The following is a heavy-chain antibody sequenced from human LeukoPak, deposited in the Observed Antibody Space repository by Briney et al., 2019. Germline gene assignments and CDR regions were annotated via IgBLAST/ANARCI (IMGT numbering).Heavy chain of an antibody. CDR2: INHSGST. V-gene: IGHV4-34*01. D-gene: IGHD4-4*01. J-gene: IGHJ4*02. Sequence: PSETLSLTCAVYGRSFSGYYWSWIRQPPGKGLEWIGEINHSGSTNYNPSLKSRVTISVDTSKNQFSLKLSSVTAADTAVYYCARRLPTETVTASGTFDYWGQGTLVTVSS. CDR3: ARRLPTETVTASGTFDY. CDR1: GRSFSGYY.